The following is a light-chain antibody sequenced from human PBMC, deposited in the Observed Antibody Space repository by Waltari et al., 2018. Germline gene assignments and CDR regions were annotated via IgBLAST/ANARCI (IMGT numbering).Light chain of an antibody. CDR2: DKN. CDR3: HSRDASGVGGS. CDR1: SLTRHS. Sequence: SSELTQDPAVSVALGQTVRITCQVDSLTRHSASWYQQRPGQAPILVMYDKNNRPSGVPDRFSGSSSHNTASLTITGAQAEDEASYYGHSRDASGVGGSFGGGTKLTVL. J-gene: IGLJ2*01. V-gene: IGLV3-19*01.